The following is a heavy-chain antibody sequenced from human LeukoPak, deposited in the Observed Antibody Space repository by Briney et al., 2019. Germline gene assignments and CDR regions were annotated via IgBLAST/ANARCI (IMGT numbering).Heavy chain of an antibody. D-gene: IGHD3-22*01. J-gene: IGHJ3*02. CDR2: INPNSGGT. V-gene: IGHV1-2*02. CDR3: ARLERPPGTYYYDSSVGGKDAFDI. Sequence: ASVKVSCKASGYTFTSYDINWVRQAPGQGLEWMGWINPNSGGTNYAQKFQGRVTMTRDTSTSTVYMELSSLKASDTAMYYCARLERPPGTYYYDSSVGGKDAFDIWGQGTMVTVSS. CDR1: GYTFTSYD.